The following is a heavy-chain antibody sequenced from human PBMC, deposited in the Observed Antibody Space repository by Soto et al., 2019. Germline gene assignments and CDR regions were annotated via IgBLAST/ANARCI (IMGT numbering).Heavy chain of an antibody. Sequence: QVQLVQSGAEVKKPGYSVKVSCKVSGGTFSSHSINWVRQAPGQGPEWMGGIIPIFGTENYAQKFQGRVTITADESTSTAYMELSSLTSEDTALYYCSTSVYCSTTRCYYYYGLDVWGQGTTVIVSS. D-gene: IGHD2-2*01. J-gene: IGHJ6*02. CDR1: GGTFSSHS. CDR2: IIPIFGTE. V-gene: IGHV1-69*01. CDR3: STSVYCSTTRCYYYYGLDV.